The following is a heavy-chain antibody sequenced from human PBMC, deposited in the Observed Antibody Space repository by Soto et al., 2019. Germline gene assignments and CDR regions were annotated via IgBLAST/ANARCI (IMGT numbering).Heavy chain of an antibody. CDR3: ARDHRLYSYGDYYYYGMDV. CDR1: GGSISSYY. J-gene: IGHJ6*02. V-gene: IGHV4-59*01. CDR2: IYYSGST. D-gene: IGHD5-18*01. Sequence: SETLSLTCTVSGGSISSYYWSWIRQPPGKGLEWIGYIYYSGSTNYNPSLKSRVTISVDTSKNQFSLKLSSVTAADTAVYYCARDHRLYSYGDYYYYGMDVWGQGTTVTVSS.